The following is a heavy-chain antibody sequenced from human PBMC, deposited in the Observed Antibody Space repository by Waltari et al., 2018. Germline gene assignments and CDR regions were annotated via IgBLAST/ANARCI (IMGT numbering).Heavy chain of an antibody. V-gene: IGHV1-2*06. CDR3: ARSGGGTTTFGVAE. CDR1: GYTFTDFF. D-gene: IGHD3-3*01. Sequence: QVQLVQPGAEVKKSGASVKVSCNASGYTFTDFFIHWVRQAPGQGLEWMGRINPNSGDTSYAQRFQGRVTMTGDTSITTAYMELTGLRSDDTAIYYCARSGGGTTTFGVAEWGQGSLVTVSS. CDR2: INPNSGDT. J-gene: IGHJ4*02.